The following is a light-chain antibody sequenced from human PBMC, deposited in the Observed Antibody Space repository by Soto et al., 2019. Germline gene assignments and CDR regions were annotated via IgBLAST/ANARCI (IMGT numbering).Light chain of an antibody. CDR1: SADIGSHDY. Sequence: QSVLTQPASVSGSPGQSITISCTGSSADIGSHDYVSWYQQHPGKVPKLIIYEVSKRPSGASDRFSGSKSGNAAYLSISGLQPEDEDDYYCHSSTTTSALVFGTGTNSPS. V-gene: IGLV2-14*01. CDR2: EVS. CDR3: HSSTTTSALV. J-gene: IGLJ1*01.